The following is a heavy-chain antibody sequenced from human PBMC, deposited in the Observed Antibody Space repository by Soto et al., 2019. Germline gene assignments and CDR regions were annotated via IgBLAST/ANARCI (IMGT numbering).Heavy chain of an antibody. CDR2: ANPSSGNT. V-gene: IGHV1-8*01. Sequence: QVQLVQSGAEVKEPGASVKVSCRAPGYTFGTYDINWVRQAAGQGLEWLGWANPSSGNTGYAQKFQGRVSMTRDTSITTAYMELSSLRAEDTAVYFCARSPACGTCYTDLDLWGQGSLVTVAS. CDR1: GYTFGTYD. CDR3: ARSPACGTCYTDLDL. D-gene: IGHD2-2*02. J-gene: IGHJ4*02.